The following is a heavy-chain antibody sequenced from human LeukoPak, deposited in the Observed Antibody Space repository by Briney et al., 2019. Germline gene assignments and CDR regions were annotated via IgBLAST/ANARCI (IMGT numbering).Heavy chain of an antibody. V-gene: IGHV4-34*01. D-gene: IGHD3-9*01. CDR2: INHSGST. Sequence: PSETLSLTCAVYGGSFSGYYWSWIRQPPGKGLEWIGEINHSGSTNYNPSLKSRVTISVDTSKNQFSLKLSSVTAADTAVYYCARQVPWYYDILTGYYKDRAGDAYYFDYWGQGTLVTVSS. J-gene: IGHJ4*02. CDR3: ARQVPWYYDILTGYYKDRAGDAYYFDY. CDR1: GGSFSGYY.